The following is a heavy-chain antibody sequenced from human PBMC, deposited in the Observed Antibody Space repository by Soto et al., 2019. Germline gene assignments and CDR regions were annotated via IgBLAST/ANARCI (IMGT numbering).Heavy chain of an antibody. V-gene: IGHV1-3*01. CDR1: GYTFTSYT. Sequence: QVLLVQSGAEVKKPGASVKVSCKASGYTFTSYTMHWVRQSPGQRLEWMGWINSGNGNTKCSQKFQGRVNITRDTSANTSYMARSSLTYEDTAVYYCARGLTVVRGLIWGQGTMVTVSS. J-gene: IGHJ3*02. CDR2: INSGNGNT. CDR3: ARGLTVVRGLI. D-gene: IGHD3-10*01.